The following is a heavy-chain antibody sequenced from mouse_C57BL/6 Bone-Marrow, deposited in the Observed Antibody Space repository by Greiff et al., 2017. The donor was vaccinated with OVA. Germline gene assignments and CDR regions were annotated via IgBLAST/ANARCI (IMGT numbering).Heavy chain of an antibody. CDR1: GFNIKDDY. CDR2: IDPENGDT. D-gene: IGHD1-1*01. J-gene: IGHJ1*03. V-gene: IGHV14-4*01. Sequence: VQLKESGAELVRPGASVKLSCTASGFNIKDDYMHWVKQRPEQGLEWIGWIDPENGDTEYASKFQGKATITADTSSNTAYLQLSSLTSEDTAVYYCTTASPYYGSSHWYFDVWGTGTTVTVSS. CDR3: TTASPYYGSSHWYFDV.